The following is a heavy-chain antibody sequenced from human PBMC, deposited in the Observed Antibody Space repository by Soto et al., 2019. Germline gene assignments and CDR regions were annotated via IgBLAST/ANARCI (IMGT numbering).Heavy chain of an antibody. V-gene: IGHV3-33*01. CDR3: ARDLYRGYIYGPQQFDY. D-gene: IGHD5-18*01. CDR2: IWYDGSNK. Sequence: QVQLVESGGGVVQPGRSLRLSCAASGFSFSNYGMHWVRQAPGKGLEWVAVIWYDGSNKYYGDSVKGRFTISRDNSKNTLYLQMNSLRAEDTAVYYCARDLYRGYIYGPQQFDYWGTGTLVIVSS. CDR1: GFSFSNYG. J-gene: IGHJ4*02.